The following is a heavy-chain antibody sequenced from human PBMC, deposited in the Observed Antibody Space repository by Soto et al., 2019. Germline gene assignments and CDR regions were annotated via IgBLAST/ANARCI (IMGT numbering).Heavy chain of an antibody. D-gene: IGHD6-6*01. J-gene: IGHJ6*02. CDR1: GGSFSGYY. Sequence: QVQLQQWGAGLLKPSETLSLTCAVYGGSFSGYYWSWIRQPPGKGLEWIGEINHSGSTNYNPSLKRRVTISVDTSKNQFSLKLSSVTAADTAVYYCARRRRQLDPYYYGMDVWGQGTTVTVSS. CDR2: INHSGST. V-gene: IGHV4-34*01. CDR3: ARRRRQLDPYYYGMDV.